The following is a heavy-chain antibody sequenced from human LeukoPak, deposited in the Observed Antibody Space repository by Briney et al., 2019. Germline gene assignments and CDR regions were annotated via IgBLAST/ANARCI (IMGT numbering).Heavy chain of an antibody. Sequence: ASVKVSCKTSGYTFTSYDINWVRQAAGQGLEWMGCMKRNSGNTAYAQKFQDRVTMTRDTSLSTAYMELSSLESEDTAVYYCTRLGVAGDFDYWGQGTLVTVSS. D-gene: IGHD6-19*01. CDR3: TRLGVAGDFDY. V-gene: IGHV1-8*01. CDR2: MKRNSGNT. J-gene: IGHJ4*02. CDR1: GYTFTSYD.